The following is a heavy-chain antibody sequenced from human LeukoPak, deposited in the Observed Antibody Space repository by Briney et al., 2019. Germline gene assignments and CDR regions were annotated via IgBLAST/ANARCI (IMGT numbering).Heavy chain of an antibody. V-gene: IGHV3-23*01. J-gene: IGHJ4*02. CDR2: ITGSGGST. CDR3: ARELFDFDY. Sequence: GGSLRLSCAASAFTFSSYAMTWVRQAPGKGLDWVSEITGSGGSTYYADSVKGRLTISRDNSRNTLYLQMNSLRAEDTAVYYCARELFDFDYWGQGTLVTVSS. D-gene: IGHD3-10*01. CDR1: AFTFSSYA.